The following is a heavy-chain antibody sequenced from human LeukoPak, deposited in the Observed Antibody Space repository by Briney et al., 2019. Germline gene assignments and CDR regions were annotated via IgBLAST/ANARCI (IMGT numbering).Heavy chain of an antibody. Sequence: SEPLSLTCTVSGGSISSSSYYRSWIRQTPGKGLEWIGEINHSGSTNYNPSLKSRVTISVDTSKNQFSLKLSSVTAADTAVYYCARIYGRGAFDIWGQGTMVTVSS. CDR1: GGSISSSSYY. CDR2: INHSGST. J-gene: IGHJ3*02. CDR3: ARIYGRGAFDI. V-gene: IGHV4-39*07. D-gene: IGHD5-12*01.